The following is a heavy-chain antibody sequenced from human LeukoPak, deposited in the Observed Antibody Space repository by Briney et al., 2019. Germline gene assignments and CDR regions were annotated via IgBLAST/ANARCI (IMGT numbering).Heavy chain of an antibody. Sequence: GGSLRLSCAASGFTVSSSFIYWVRRAPGKGLEWVSFIHRDDKTYYADSVRGRFTMSIDSSKNTLYLQVNSLGAEDTAVYYCAKQLGYCSEGSCYFPSWGQGTLVTVSS. J-gene: IGHJ5*02. CDR2: IHRDDKT. V-gene: IGHV3-53*01. CDR3: AKQLGYCSEGSCYFPS. D-gene: IGHD2-15*01. CDR1: GFTVSSSF.